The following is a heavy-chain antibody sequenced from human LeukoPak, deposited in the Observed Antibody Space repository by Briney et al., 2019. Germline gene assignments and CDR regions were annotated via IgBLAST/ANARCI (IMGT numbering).Heavy chain of an antibody. Sequence: GGSLRLSCAASGFTFSSYAMHWVRQAPGKGLEWVAVISYDGSNKYYADSVKGRFTISRDNSKNTLYLQMNSLRAEDTAVYYCARGGVVVTAIGYWLNYWGQGTLVTVSS. CDR3: ARGGVVVTAIGYWLNY. CDR2: ISYDGSNK. CDR1: GFTFSSYA. V-gene: IGHV3-30*04. D-gene: IGHD2-21*02. J-gene: IGHJ4*02.